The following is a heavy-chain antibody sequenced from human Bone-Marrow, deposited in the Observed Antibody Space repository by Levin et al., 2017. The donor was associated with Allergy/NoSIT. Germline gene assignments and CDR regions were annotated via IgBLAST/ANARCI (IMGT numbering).Heavy chain of an antibody. J-gene: IGHJ6*02. CDR2: IYSGGST. D-gene: IGHD3-22*01. Sequence: GGSLRLSCAASGFTVSSNYMSWVRQAPGKGLEWVSVIYSGGSTYYADSVKGRFTISRDNSKNTLYLQMNSLRAEDTAVYYCASSSTLYYYDSSGYLLHYYYGMDVWGQGTTVTVSS. CDR1: GFTVSSNY. CDR3: ASSSTLYYYDSSGYLLHYYYGMDV. V-gene: IGHV3-53*01.